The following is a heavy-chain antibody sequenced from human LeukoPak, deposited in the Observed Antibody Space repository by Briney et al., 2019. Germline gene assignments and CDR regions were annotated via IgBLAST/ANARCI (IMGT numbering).Heavy chain of an antibody. J-gene: IGHJ3*02. CDR2: IGSSSRTI. Sequence: GGSLRLSCAASGFTFSSYSMNWVRQAPGKGLERISYIGSSSRTIYYADSVKGRFTISRDNAKNTLYLQMNSLRAEDTAVYYCARDSISRYDFWSGYYMGAFDIWGQGTKVTVSS. D-gene: IGHD3-3*01. V-gene: IGHV3-48*04. CDR3: ARDSISRYDFWSGYYMGAFDI. CDR1: GFTFSSYS.